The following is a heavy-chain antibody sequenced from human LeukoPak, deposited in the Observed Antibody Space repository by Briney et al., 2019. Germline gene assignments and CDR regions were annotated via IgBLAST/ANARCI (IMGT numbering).Heavy chain of an antibody. V-gene: IGHV3-23*01. D-gene: IGHD6-19*01. CDR1: GFTFSSYA. CDR3: AKKGDSGWVFDY. CDR2: ISGSGGST. Sequence: GGSLRLSCAASGFTFSSYAMSWVRQAPGKGQEWVSGISGSGGSTHYADSVKGQFTISRDNSKNTLWLQMNSLRAEDTAPYYCAKKGDSGWVFDYWGQGTLVTVSS. J-gene: IGHJ4*02.